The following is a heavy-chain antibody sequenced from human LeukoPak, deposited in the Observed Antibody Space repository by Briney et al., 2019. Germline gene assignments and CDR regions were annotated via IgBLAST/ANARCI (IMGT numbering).Heavy chain of an antibody. Sequence: GGSLRLSCAPSGFTFSRHGMHWVRQAPGKGLEWVAIISNDGSRKYYAHSVEGRFTISRDNSKNSLYLQMNSLRAEDTAVYYCARDHGFGYYYDSSGYALDYWGQGTLVTVSS. D-gene: IGHD3-22*01. CDR2: ISNDGSRK. CDR3: ARDHGFGYYYDSSGYALDY. CDR1: GFTFSRHG. V-gene: IGHV3-30*03. J-gene: IGHJ4*02.